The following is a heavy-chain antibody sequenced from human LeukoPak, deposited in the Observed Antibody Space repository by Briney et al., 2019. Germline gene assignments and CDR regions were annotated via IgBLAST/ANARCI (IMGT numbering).Heavy chain of an antibody. Sequence: GGSLRLSCAASGFTFSGSAMHWVRQASGKRLEWVGRIRSKANSYATEYAASVKGRFTVSRDDSKNTAYLQMNSLKTEDTAVYYCTRRGLAGPGDYWGQGTLVTVSS. CDR2: IRSKANSYAT. CDR1: GFTFSGSA. D-gene: IGHD3/OR15-3a*01. J-gene: IGHJ4*02. CDR3: TRRGLAGPGDY. V-gene: IGHV3-73*01.